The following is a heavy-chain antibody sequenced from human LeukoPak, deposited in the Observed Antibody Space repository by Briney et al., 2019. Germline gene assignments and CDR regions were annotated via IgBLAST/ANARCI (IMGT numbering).Heavy chain of an antibody. D-gene: IGHD1-14*01. CDR1: GYTFTSYG. CDR3: ARDPQPGYYYGMDV. V-gene: IGHV1-18*01. CDR2: ISAYNGNT. J-gene: IGHJ6*02. Sequence: ASVKVSCKASGYTFTSYGISWVRQAPGQGLEWMGWISAYNGNTNYAQKLQGRVTMTTDTSTSTAYMELRSLRADDTAVYYCARDPQPGYYYGMDVWGQGTTVTVSS.